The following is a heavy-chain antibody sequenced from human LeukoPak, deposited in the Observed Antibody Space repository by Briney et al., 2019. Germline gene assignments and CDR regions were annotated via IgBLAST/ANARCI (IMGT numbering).Heavy chain of an antibody. CDR1: GYTFTSYD. J-gene: IGHJ5*02. CDR2: MNPNSGNT. CDR3: ARDRNFDWLLLRPNWFDP. V-gene: IGHV1-8*01. Sequence: GASVKLSCKASGYTFTSYDINWVREATGQGLEWMGWMNPNSGNTGYAQKFQGRVIMTRNASISTAYMELSSLGSEDTAVYYCARDRNFDWLLLRPNWFDPWGQGTLVTVSS. D-gene: IGHD3-9*01.